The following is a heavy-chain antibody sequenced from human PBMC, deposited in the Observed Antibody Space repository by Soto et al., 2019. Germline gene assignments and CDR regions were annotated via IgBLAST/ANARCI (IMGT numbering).Heavy chain of an antibody. Sequence: QVQLVQSGAEVKMPGSSVRVSCKASGGSFSNYAISWVRQAPGQGLEWMGGIIPMFGIGNYAEKFLGRVTISADESTSTGHMELSSLRSEDTPVYFCARAYRENYFYAMDVWGQGNTVTVSS. J-gene: IGHJ6*02. V-gene: IGHV1-69*01. CDR1: GGSFSNYA. D-gene: IGHD1-26*01. CDR3: ARAYRENYFYAMDV. CDR2: IIPMFGIG.